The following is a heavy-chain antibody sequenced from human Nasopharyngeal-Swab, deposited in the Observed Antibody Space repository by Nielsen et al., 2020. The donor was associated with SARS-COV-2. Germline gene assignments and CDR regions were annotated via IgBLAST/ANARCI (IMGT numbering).Heavy chain of an antibody. D-gene: IGHD1-14*01. CDR3: ARDGSPEVFDY. V-gene: IGHV1-46*01. Sequence: ASVKVSCKASGYTFTRYYMHWVRQAPGQGLEWMGIINPSGGSTSYAQKFQGRVTMTRDTSTSTVYMELSSLRSEDTAVYYCARDGSPEVFDYWGQGTLVTVSS. CDR1: GYTFTRYY. CDR2: INPSGGST. J-gene: IGHJ4*02.